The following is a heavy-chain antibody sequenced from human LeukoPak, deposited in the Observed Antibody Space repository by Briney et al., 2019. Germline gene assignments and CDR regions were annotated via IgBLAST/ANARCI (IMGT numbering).Heavy chain of an antibody. D-gene: IGHD6-6*01. V-gene: IGHV3-7*01. CDR1: GFTFSRYL. J-gene: IGHJ4*02. CDR3: ASIRSYGYSSSSDDFDY. CDR2: IKQDGSDK. Sequence: PGGSLRLSCAASGFTFSRYLLSWVRQAPGKGLEWVANIKQDGSDKYYVDSVRGRFTISRDNAKNSLYLQMNSLRAEDTAVYYCASIRSYGYSSSSDDFDYWGQGTLVTVSS.